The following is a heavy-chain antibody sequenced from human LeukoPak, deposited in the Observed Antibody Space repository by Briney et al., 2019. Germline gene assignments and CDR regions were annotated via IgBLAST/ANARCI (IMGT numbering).Heavy chain of an antibody. D-gene: IGHD1-1*01. Sequence: GSLRLSCAASGFTFSSYAMHWARQAPGKGLEWVAVISYDGSNKYYADSVKGRFTISRDNSKNTLYLQMNSLRAEDTAVYYCARDPGGGYSSPRDYYYGMDVWGQGTTVTVSS. J-gene: IGHJ6*02. CDR1: GFTFSSYA. V-gene: IGHV3-30-3*01. CDR2: ISYDGSNK. CDR3: ARDPGGGYSSPRDYYYGMDV.